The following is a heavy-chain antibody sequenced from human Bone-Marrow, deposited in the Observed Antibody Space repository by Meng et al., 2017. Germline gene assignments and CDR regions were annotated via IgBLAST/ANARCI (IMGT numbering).Heavy chain of an antibody. CDR1: GYTFTSYG. V-gene: IGHV1-8*02. J-gene: IGHJ3*02. CDR2: MNPNSGNT. D-gene: IGHD3-22*01. Sequence: ASVKVSCKASGYTFTSYGISWVRQATGQGLEWMGWMNPNSGNTGYAQKFQGRVTMTRNTSISTAYMELSSLRSEDTAVYYRARDRPEGYYLGDSSGYYRDDAFDIWGQGTMVTVSS. CDR3: ARDRPEGYYLGDSSGYYRDDAFDI.